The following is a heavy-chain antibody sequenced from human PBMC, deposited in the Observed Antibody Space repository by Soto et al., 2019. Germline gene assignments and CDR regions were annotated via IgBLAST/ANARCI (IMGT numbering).Heavy chain of an antibody. CDR2: IYNTGTT. J-gene: IGHJ3*01. CDR3: ATDSTGYYSDAFDV. Sequence: QLQESGPGLVKPSETLSLTCTVSGAAMSSYYWSWVRQSPGKGLEWIGYIYNTGTTDYNPSLKSRVTISVERSKFQFSLKLTSVTAADTAVYYCATDSTGYYSDAFDVLGQGARVIVSS. D-gene: IGHD3-22*01. CDR1: GAAMSSYY. V-gene: IGHV4-59*03.